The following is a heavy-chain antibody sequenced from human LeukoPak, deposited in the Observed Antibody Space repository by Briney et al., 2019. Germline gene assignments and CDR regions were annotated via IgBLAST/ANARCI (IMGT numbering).Heavy chain of an antibody. V-gene: IGHV1-2*02. CDR2: INPNSGGT. D-gene: IGHD5-24*01. CDR1: GYTFTGYY. CDR3: ARDQRRRDGYNPIYY. Sequence: ASVKVSCKASGYTFTGYYMHWVRQAPGQGLELMGWINPNSGGTNYAQKFQGRVTMTRDTSISTAYMELSRLRSDDTAVYYCARDQRRRDGYNPIYYWGQGTLVTVSS. J-gene: IGHJ4*02.